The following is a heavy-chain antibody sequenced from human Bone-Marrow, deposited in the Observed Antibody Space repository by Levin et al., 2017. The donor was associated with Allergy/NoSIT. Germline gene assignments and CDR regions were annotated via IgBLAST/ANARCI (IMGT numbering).Heavy chain of an antibody. CDR2: IFSNDEK. CDR1: GFSLSNARMG. Sequence: SGPTLVKPTETLTLTCTVSGFSLSNARMGVSWIRQPPGKALEWLAHIFSNDEKSYSTSLKSRLTISKDTSKSQVVLTMTNMDPVDTATYYCARNYYGSGSYNNWFDPWGQGTLVTVSS. V-gene: IGHV2-26*01. J-gene: IGHJ5*02. D-gene: IGHD3-10*01. CDR3: ARNYYGSGSYNNWFDP.